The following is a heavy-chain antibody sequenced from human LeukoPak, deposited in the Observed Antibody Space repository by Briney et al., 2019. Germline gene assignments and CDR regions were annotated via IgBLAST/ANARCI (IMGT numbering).Heavy chain of an antibody. D-gene: IGHD1-1*01. CDR2: FDPEDDER. CDR3: AAGRPGSLLDY. Sequence: VASVKVSCKVSGYALSESSMHWVRQAPGKGLEWMGGFDPEDDERVYAQTLEGRVTMTEDTSTDTAYMELSSLRSEDTAVYFCAAGRPGSLLDYWGQGTVVTVSS. V-gene: IGHV1-24*01. J-gene: IGHJ4*02. CDR1: GYALSESS.